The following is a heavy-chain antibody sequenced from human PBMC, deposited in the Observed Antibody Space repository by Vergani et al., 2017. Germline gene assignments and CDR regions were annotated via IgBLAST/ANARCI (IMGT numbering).Heavy chain of an antibody. CDR1: GGSIRSGDSY. D-gene: IGHD3-3*01. Sequence: QVQLQESGPGLVKPSQTLSLTCTVSGGSIRSGDSYWRWIRQPPGKGLEWIGYIYYSGRTYYNPSLKRRVTISGDTSKNQFSLKLSSVTAADTAVYYCARVDTIVGVVIRGLDYWGQGTLVTVSS. J-gene: IGHJ4*02. V-gene: IGHV4-30-4*08. CDR2: IYYSGRT. CDR3: ARVDTIVGVVIRGLDY.